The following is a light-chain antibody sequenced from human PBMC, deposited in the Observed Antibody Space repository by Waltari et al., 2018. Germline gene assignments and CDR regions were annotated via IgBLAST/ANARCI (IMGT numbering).Light chain of an antibody. V-gene: IGKV3-11*01. CDR3: QQRSNWLT. CDR1: QSVSSY. J-gene: IGKJ4*01. Sequence: EIVLTQSPATLSLSPGERATLSCRASQSVSSYLAWYQQKPGQAHRPLIYDASNRATGIPARFSGSGSGTDFTLTISSLEPEDFAVYYCQQRSNWLTFGGGTKVEIK. CDR2: DAS.